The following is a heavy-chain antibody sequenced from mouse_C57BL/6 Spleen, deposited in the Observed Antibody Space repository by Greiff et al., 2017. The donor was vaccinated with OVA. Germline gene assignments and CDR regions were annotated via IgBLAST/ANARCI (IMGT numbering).Heavy chain of an antibody. CDR3: SRDYYGSWGYFDV. CDR1: GYTFTSYW. Sequence: QVQLQQPGAELVKPGASVKMSCKASGYTFTSYWITWVKQRPGQGLEWIGDIYPGSGSTNYTEKFKSKATLTVDTPSSTAYMQLSSLTSEDSAVYYCSRDYYGSWGYFDVWGTGTTVTVSS. CDR2: IYPGSGST. D-gene: IGHD1-1*01. V-gene: IGHV1-55*01. J-gene: IGHJ1*03.